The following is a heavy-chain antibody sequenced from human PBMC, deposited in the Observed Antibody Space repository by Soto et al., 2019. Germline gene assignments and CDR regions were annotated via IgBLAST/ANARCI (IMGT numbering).Heavy chain of an antibody. J-gene: IGHJ6*02. CDR1: GGAFRSYT. D-gene: IGHD6-19*01. CDR2: ITPIFGAA. Sequence: QVQLVQSGAAVNKPGSSVKVSCKASGGAFRSYTISWVRQAPGQGLEWMGGITPIFGAANYAQKFEARVTISADKSTTTAYMELSNLTSEDTAVYYCARDEIAVANRVGMDVWGQGTTVIVSS. V-gene: IGHV1-69*06. CDR3: ARDEIAVANRVGMDV.